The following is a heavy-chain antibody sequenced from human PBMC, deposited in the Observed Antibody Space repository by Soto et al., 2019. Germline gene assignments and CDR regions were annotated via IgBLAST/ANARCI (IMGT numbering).Heavy chain of an antibody. CDR2: IYSGGST. V-gene: IGHV3-66*02. D-gene: IGHD6-19*01. CDR1: GFTVSSNY. J-gene: IGHJ4*02. Sequence: GGSLRLSCAASGFTVSSNYMSWVRQAPGKGLEWVSVIYSGGSTYYADSVKGRFTISRDNSKNTLYLQMNSLRAEDTAVYYCAKEIGYSSGWPFDYWGQGTLVTVSS. CDR3: AKEIGYSSGWPFDY.